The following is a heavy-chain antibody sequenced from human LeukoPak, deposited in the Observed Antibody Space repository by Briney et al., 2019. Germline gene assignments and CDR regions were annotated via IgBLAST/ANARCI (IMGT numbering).Heavy chain of an antibody. CDR1: GYSFTSYW. D-gene: IGHD6-6*01. V-gene: IGHV5-51*01. CDR3: ARHQGSHSYSSPLDY. CDR2: IYPGDSDT. Sequence: GESLKTSCKSSGYSFTSYWIGWVRQMPGKGLEWMGIIYPGDSDTRYSPSFQGQVTISADKSISTAYLQWSSLKASDTAMYYCARHQGSHSYSSPLDYWGQGTLVTVSS. J-gene: IGHJ4*02.